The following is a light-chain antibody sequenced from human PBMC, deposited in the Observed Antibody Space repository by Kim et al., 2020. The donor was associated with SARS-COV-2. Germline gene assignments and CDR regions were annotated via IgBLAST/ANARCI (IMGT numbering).Light chain of an antibody. V-gene: IGLV3-19*01. CDR1: SLRSYY. CDR2: GKN. CDR3: NSRDSSDNVV. J-gene: IGLJ2*01. Sequence: SSELTQDPAVSVALGQTVRITCQGDSLRSYYATSYQQKPGQAPIIVIYGKNIRPSGIPDRFSGSSSGNTASLTITGTQAGDEADYYCNSRDSSDNVVFGGGTKLTVL.